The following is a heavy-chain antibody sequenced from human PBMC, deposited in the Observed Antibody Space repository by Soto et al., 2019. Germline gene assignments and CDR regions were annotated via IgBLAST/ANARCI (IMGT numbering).Heavy chain of an antibody. D-gene: IGHD3-3*01. Sequence: GGSLRLSCAASGFTFSSDWMHWVRQAPGKGLVWVSRIKIDGSSTNYADSVKGRLTITRDNAKNPLFLQINSLRAEDTAVYYCARGGSGYYLPYWGQGTMVTVSS. V-gene: IGHV3-74*01. CDR1: GFTFSSDW. CDR3: ARGGSGYYLPY. J-gene: IGHJ4*02. CDR2: IKIDGSST.